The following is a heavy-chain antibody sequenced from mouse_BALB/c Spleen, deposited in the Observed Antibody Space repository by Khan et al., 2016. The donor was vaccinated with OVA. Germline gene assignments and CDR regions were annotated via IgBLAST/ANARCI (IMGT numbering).Heavy chain of an antibody. D-gene: IGHD1-1*01. CDR1: GYTFTNYW. CDR2: INPSTGYT. J-gene: IGHJ3*01. Sequence: VQLQQSGPELAKPGASVKMSCKASGYTFTNYWMHWVKQRPGQGLEWIGYINPSTGYTEYNQKLKDKATLTAEKSSSTAYMQLSSLTSEDSAFYYCVNHGSSSSWFTYWGQGTLVTVSA. V-gene: IGHV1-7*01. CDR3: VNHGSSSSWFTY.